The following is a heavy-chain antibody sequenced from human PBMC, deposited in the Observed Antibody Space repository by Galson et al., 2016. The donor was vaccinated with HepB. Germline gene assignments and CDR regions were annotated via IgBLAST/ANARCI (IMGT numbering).Heavy chain of an antibody. D-gene: IGHD3-3*01. CDR2: IYYSGST. J-gene: IGHJ4*02. Sequence: TLSLTCTVSGGSISSGDYYWSWIRQPPGKGLEWIGYIYYSGSTYYNPSLKSRVTMSVDTSKNQFSLRLSSVTAADTAVYYCAIGYYDFCSGSRSLDCWGQGTLVTVPS. CDR1: GGSISSGDYY. CDR3: AIGYYDFCSGSRSLDC. V-gene: IGHV4-30-4*01.